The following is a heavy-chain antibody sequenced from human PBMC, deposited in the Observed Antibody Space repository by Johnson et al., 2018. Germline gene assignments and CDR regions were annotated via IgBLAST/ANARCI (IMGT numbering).Heavy chain of an antibody. Sequence: QVQLQESGAEVKKPGAAVKVSCKASGYSFTSYYMHWVRQAPGQGFEWMGIINPSGGSTSYAQKFQGRVTMTRDTSTSTVYMELSSLGSEDTAVYYCAGDNDRYYGMDVWGQGTTVTVSS. CDR1: GYSFTSYY. CDR2: INPSGGST. J-gene: IGHJ6*02. V-gene: IGHV1-46*01. CDR3: AGDNDRYYGMDV. D-gene: IGHD3-22*01.